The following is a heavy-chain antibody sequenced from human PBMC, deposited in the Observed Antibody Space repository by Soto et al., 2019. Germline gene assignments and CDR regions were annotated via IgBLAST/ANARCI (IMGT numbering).Heavy chain of an antibody. V-gene: IGHV1-69*12. CDR3: ARVEAVAGLYNYHGLDV. D-gene: IGHD6-19*01. J-gene: IGHJ6*02. CDR1: GGTFSNYA. CDR2: IVPIFGTT. Sequence: QVQRVQSGAEVKKPGSSVKVSCKVSGGTFSNYAIDWVRLAPGHGLEWMGGIVPIFGTTYYTQKFQGRATIIADDSTTTAYLEMSSLRSEDMAIYYCARVEAVAGLYNYHGLDVWGQGTAVTVSS.